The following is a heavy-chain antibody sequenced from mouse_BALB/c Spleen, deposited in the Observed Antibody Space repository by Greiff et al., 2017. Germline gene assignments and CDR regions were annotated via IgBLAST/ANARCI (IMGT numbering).Heavy chain of an antibody. CDR1: GFTFSSYG. CDR3: ARHEDYYGSSLGYYFDY. Sequence: EVQVVESGGDLVKPGGSLKLSCAASGFTFSSYGMSWVRQTPDKRLEWVATISSGGSYTYYPDSVKGRFTISSDNAKNTLYLQMSSLKSEDTAMYYCARHEDYYGSSLGYYFDYWGQGTTLTVSS. J-gene: IGHJ2*01. D-gene: IGHD1-1*01. CDR2: ISSGGSYT. V-gene: IGHV5-6*01.